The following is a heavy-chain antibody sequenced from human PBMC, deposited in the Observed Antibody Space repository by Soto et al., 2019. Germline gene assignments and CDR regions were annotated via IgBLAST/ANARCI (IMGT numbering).Heavy chain of an antibody. J-gene: IGHJ3*02. V-gene: IGHV3-15*01. Sequence: GGSLRLSCAASGFIFSGLSVHWVRQAPGKGLEWVGRIKSKTDGGTTDYAAPVKGRFTISRDDSKNTLYLQMNSLKTEDTAVYYCTTDHRAYDILTGYYRAAFDIWGQGTMDTVSS. D-gene: IGHD3-9*01. CDR3: TTDHRAYDILTGYYRAAFDI. CDR2: IKSKTDGGTT. CDR1: GFIFSGLS.